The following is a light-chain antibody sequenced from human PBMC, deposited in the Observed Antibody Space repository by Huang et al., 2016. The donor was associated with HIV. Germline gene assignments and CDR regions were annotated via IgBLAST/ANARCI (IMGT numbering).Light chain of an antibody. CDR3: QQYDIHPLT. CDR2: AAS. Sequence: IRMTQSPSSLSASTGDRVTITCRANQDINNFLAWYQQRPGSVPKVLIYAASTLQSGVPSRFSGNGSGTDFTLTIGCLHSEDVATYYCQQYDIHPLTFGPGTRVDIK. CDR1: QDINNF. J-gene: IGKJ3*01. V-gene: IGKV1-8*01.